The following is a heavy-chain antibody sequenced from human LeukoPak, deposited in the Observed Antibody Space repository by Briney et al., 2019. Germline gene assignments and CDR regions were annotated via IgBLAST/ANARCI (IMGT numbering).Heavy chain of an antibody. J-gene: IGHJ4*02. D-gene: IGHD1-26*01. CDR1: GFTFSSYG. CDR2: IRYDRTNR. Sequence: GGSLRLSCAASGFTFSSYGMHWVRQAPGKGLEWVAFIRYDRTNRYYSDSVKGRFTISRDNSKNTLYLQMNSLRAEDTAVYYCAKSYSGSYDFDYWGQGTLVSVSS. CDR3: AKSYSGSYDFDY. V-gene: IGHV3-30*02.